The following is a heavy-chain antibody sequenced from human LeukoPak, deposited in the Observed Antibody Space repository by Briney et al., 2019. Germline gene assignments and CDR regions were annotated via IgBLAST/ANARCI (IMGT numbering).Heavy chain of an antibody. D-gene: IGHD5-18*01. CDR1: GFTFRSYG. J-gene: IGHJ4*02. Sequence: GGSLRLSCAASGFTFRSYGIHWVRQVPGKGLEWVAVISNDGNNKFYADSVKGRSTISRDNSKNTLYLQMNSLRAEDAGVYYCAKGRGGDYSYGSYYFDYWGQGTLVTVSS. CDR2: ISNDGNNK. CDR3: AKGRGGDYSYGSYYFDY. V-gene: IGHV3-30*18.